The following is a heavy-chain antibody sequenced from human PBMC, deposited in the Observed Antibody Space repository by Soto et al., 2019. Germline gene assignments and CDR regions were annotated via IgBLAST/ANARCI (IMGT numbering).Heavy chain of an antibody. J-gene: IGHJ4*02. D-gene: IGHD1-1*01. Sequence: QVQLVESGGGVVQPGRSLRLSCAASGFTFSRSAFHWVRQAPGKGLEWVALIASDENNKYYADSVQGRFIISRDNSKNTLYLQMTSLRVGGMGMYYCASRTVRTPEFWGQGTLVIVSS. V-gene: IGHV3-30-3*01. CDR3: ASRTVRTPEF. CDR2: IASDENNK. CDR1: GFTFSRSA.